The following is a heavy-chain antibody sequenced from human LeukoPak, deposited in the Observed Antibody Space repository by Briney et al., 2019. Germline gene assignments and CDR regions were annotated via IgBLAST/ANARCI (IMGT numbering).Heavy chain of an antibody. CDR1: GYTFTSYY. V-gene: IGHV1-8*02. D-gene: IGHD6-13*01. CDR3: ARVGPAGYSSSWYWFDP. Sequence: ASVKVSCKASGYTFTSYYMHWVRQAPGQGLEWMGWMNPNSGNTGYAQKFQGRVTMTRNTSISTAYMELSSLRSEDTAVYYCARVGPAGYSSSWYWFDPWGQGTLVTVSS. J-gene: IGHJ5*02. CDR2: MNPNSGNT.